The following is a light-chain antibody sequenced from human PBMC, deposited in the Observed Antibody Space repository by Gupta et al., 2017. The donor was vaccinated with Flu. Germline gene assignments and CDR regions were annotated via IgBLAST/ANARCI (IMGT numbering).Light chain of an antibody. CDR3: QQRTNWPRT. J-gene: IGKJ1*01. Sequence: PATLSLSPGERATLSCRASQSVSSFLAWYQQKPGQAPRLLIYDASNRATGIPARFSGSGSGTDFTLTISSLEPEDFAVYYCQQRTNWPRTLGQGTKVEIK. CDR1: QSVSSF. CDR2: DAS. V-gene: IGKV3-11*01.